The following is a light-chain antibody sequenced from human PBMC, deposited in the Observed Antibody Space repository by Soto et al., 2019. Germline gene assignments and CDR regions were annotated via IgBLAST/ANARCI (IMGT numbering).Light chain of an antibody. CDR1: SSDVGSYNR. CDR3: CSFTTSSTDV. Sequence: QSALAQPPSVSGSPGQSVAISCTGTSSDVGSYNRVSWYQQPPGTVPKLIIYDVTNRPSGVPDRFSGAKSGNTASLTISGLQAEDEADYYCCSFTTSSTDVFGTGTKVTVL. J-gene: IGLJ1*01. CDR2: DVT. V-gene: IGLV2-18*02.